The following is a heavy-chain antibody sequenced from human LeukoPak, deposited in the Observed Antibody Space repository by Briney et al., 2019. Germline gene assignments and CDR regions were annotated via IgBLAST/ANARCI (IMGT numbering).Heavy chain of an antibody. CDR2: IYYSGST. CDR1: GGSVNSGSYY. CDR3: ARDRIPYGDYHYYYYGMDV. Sequence: TSETLSLTCTVSGGSVNSGSYYWNWIRQPPGKGLEWIGYIYYSGSTYYNPSLKSRVTISVDTSKNQFSLKLSSVTAADTAVYYCARDRIPYGDYHYYYYGMDVWGQGTTVTVSS. D-gene: IGHD4-17*01. J-gene: IGHJ6*02. V-gene: IGHV4-61*01.